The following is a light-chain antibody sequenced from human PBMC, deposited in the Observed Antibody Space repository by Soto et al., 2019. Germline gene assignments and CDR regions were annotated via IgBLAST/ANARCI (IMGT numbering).Light chain of an antibody. J-gene: IGLJ2*01. CDR1: SSDVGNFNL. CDR3: SSYAGSNNFL. CDR2: EVT. Sequence: QSALTQPASVSGSPGQSITISCTGTSSDVGNFNLVSWYQHHPGKAPKLMIYEVTKRPSGVSNRFSGSKSGNTASLTISGLQAEDEADYYCSSYAGSNNFLFGGGTKLTVL. V-gene: IGLV2-23*02.